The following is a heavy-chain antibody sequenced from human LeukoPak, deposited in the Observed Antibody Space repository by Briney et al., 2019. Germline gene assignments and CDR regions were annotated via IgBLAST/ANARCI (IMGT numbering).Heavy chain of an antibody. CDR2: ISYDGSNK. Sequence: GGSLRLSCAASGFTFSSYGMHWVRQAPGKGLEWVAVISYDGSNKYYAGSVKGRFTISRDNSKNTLYLQMNSLRAEDTAVYYCAKVPDSYYDSSGYYHEPYYFDYWGQGTLVTVSS. CDR1: GFTFSSYG. CDR3: AKVPDSYYDSSGYYHEPYYFDY. D-gene: IGHD3-22*01. J-gene: IGHJ4*02. V-gene: IGHV3-30*18.